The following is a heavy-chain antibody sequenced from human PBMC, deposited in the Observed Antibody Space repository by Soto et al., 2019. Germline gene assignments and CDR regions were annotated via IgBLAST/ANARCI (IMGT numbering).Heavy chain of an antibody. CDR2: TYYSAGT. V-gene: IGHV4-39*01. CDR3: ARHASRGYSSSWYFED. D-gene: IGHD6-13*01. J-gene: IGHJ4*02. CDR1: GGSVGSSSYY. Sequence: QLQLQESGPGLVKPSETLSLTCNVSGGSVGSSSYYWGWIRQAPGKGLEWIVSTYYSAGTYYNPSLKSRVTTSMGASKNQFSLTVTSVTAADTAIYYCARHASRGYSSSWYFEDWGQGTPVTVSS.